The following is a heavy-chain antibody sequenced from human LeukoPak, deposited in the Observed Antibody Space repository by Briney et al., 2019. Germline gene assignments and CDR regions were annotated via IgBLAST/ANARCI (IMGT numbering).Heavy chain of an antibody. Sequence: GESLKISSKGSGYRFISNWIGWVRPMPGKGLEWMGIIYPGDSDTRYSPSFQGQVTISADKSISTAYLQWSSLRASDTAMYYCAKFHYYYGSGIFDAFDIWGQGTMVTVSS. D-gene: IGHD3-10*01. CDR2: IYPGDSDT. CDR3: AKFHYYYGSGIFDAFDI. V-gene: IGHV5-51*01. CDR1: GYRFISNW. J-gene: IGHJ3*02.